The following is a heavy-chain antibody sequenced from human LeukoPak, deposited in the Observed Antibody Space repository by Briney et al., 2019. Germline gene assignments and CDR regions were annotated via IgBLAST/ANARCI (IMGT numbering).Heavy chain of an antibody. CDR2: INPNSGGT. CDR3: ARSILIAAAGPKGPSLGY. CDR1: GYTFTGYY. J-gene: IGHJ4*02. V-gene: IGHV1-2*02. Sequence: GASVKVSCKASGYTFTGYYMHWVRQAPGQGLEWMGWINPNSGGTNYAQKFQGRVTMTRDTSISTAYMELSRLRSDDTAVYYCARSILIAAAGPKGPSLGYWGQGTLVTVSS. D-gene: IGHD6-13*01.